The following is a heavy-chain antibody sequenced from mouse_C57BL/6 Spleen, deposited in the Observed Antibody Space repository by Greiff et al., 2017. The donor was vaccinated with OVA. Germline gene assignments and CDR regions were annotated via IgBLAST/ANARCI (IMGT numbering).Heavy chain of an antibody. CDR3: ARGGSSFYWYFDV. J-gene: IGHJ1*03. CDR1: GYTFTDYN. CDR2: INPNTGGT. Sequence: VQLQQSGPELVKPGASVKIPCKASGYTFTDYNMDWVKQSHGKSLEWIGDINPNTGGTIYNQKFKGKATLTADKSSSTAYMELRSLTSEDTAVYYCARGGSSFYWYFDVWGTGTTVTVSS. D-gene: IGHD1-1*01. V-gene: IGHV1-18*01.